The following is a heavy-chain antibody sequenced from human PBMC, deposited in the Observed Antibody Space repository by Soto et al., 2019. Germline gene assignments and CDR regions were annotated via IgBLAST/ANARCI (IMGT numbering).Heavy chain of an antibody. V-gene: IGHV5-51*01. CDR2: IYPGDSDT. CDR3: ARQALEYSSSSGLFSCWFDP. J-gene: IGHJ5*02. CDR1: GYSFTSYW. Sequence: GESLKISCKGSGYSFTSYWIGWVRQMPGKGLEWMGIIYPGDSDTRYRPSFQGQVTSSTDKSISISYLQWSSLKASDTSLYYCARQALEYSSSSGLFSCWFDPWGQGTLVTVSS. D-gene: IGHD6-6*01.